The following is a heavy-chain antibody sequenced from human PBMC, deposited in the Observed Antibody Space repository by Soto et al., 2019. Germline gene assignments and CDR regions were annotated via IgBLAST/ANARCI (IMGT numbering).Heavy chain of an antibody. Sequence: GVSRTLSCAACGFTFSTYAMSCVRQAPGTGLEWVSTIIGSGGGTYYADSVKGRFTISRDNSKNTLYLQMNSLGAEDTAVYYCAKLRYFDWLFSNYYFDYWGQGTLVTVSS. J-gene: IGHJ4*02. D-gene: IGHD3-9*01. V-gene: IGHV3-23*01. CDR2: IIGSGGGT. CDR1: GFTFSTYA. CDR3: AKLRYFDWLFSNYYFDY.